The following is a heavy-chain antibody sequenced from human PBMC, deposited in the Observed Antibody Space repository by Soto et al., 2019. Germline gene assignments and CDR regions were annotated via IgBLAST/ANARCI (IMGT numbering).Heavy chain of an antibody. CDR2: IYWDDDK. Sequence: VSGPTLVNPTQTLTLTCTFSWFSLSTSGVGVGWIRQPPGKALEWLALIYWDDDKRYSPSLKSRLTITKDTSKNQVVLTMTNMDTVDAAADYCGPLRICSSCFNYWGQGTQVTVSS. CDR3: GPLRICSSCFNY. CDR1: WFSLSTSGVG. J-gene: IGHJ4*02. D-gene: IGHD2-15*01. V-gene: IGHV2-5*02.